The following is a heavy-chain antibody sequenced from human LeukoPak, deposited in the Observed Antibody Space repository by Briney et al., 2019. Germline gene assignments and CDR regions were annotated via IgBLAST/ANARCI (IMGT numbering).Heavy chain of an antibody. Sequence: GGSLRPSCEGSGFTFSDAWMNWVRQAPGKGLEWVGRMKSRGSGGTTDYAAPVKGRFTISRDDSKNTLFLQMSSLQAEDTAVYSCAWDWTYYFDMAVWGQGTTVTVSS. V-gene: IGHV3-15*01. CDR1: GFTFSDAW. J-gene: IGHJ6*02. CDR3: AWDWTYYFDMAV. D-gene: IGHD3/OR15-3a*01. CDR2: MKSRGSGGTT.